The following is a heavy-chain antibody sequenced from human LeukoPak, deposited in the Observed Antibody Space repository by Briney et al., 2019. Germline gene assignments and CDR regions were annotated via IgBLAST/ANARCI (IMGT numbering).Heavy chain of an antibody. CDR2: INHNGNT. V-gene: IGHV4-34*01. J-gene: IGHJ4*02. Sequence: EPSETLSLTCGVSGGSFSTFYWNWIRQHPGKGQEWIGEINHNGNTNYNPSLKGRVTLSVDKSKNQFSLKLRSVTAADTALYYCATVAIRAEFHFDHWGQGLLVTVSS. CDR3: ATVAIRAEFHFDH. D-gene: IGHD3-10*01. CDR1: GGSFSTFY.